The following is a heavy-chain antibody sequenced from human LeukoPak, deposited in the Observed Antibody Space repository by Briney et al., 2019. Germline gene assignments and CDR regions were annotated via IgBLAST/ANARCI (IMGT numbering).Heavy chain of an antibody. J-gene: IGHJ5*02. CDR2: INHSGST. D-gene: IGHD6-13*01. CDR3: ARQYSSSWSLNWFDP. CDR1: GGSFSGYY. V-gene: IGHV4-34*01. Sequence: KPSETLSLTCAVYGGSFSGYYWSWIRQRPGKWLEWIGEINHSGSTNYNPSLKSRVPISVDTSKNQFSLKLSSVTAADTAVYYCARQYSSSWSLNWFDPWGQGTLVTVSS.